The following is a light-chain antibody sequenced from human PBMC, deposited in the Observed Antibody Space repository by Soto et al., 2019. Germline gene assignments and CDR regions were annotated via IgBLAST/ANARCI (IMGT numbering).Light chain of an antibody. CDR2: DVS. V-gene: IGLV2-14*03. CDR3: SSYTTRSTYV. J-gene: IGLJ1*01. Sequence: QAALAQPSSVSDSPGQSLTISCTGTIRDIGFYNYVSWYQQYPGNAPKLIIFDVSNRPSGVSGRFSGSKSGNTASLTISGLLPEDGADYYCSSYTTRSTYVFGSGTKVTVL. CDR1: IRDIGFYNY.